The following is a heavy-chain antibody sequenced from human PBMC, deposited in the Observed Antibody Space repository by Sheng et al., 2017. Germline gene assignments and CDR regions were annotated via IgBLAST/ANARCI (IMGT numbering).Heavy chain of an antibody. CDR3: ARGTGPRPVGGSYDAIKD. J-gene: IGHJ4*02. CDR2: IIPIFGTA. CDR1: GGTFSSYA. D-gene: IGHD1-26*01. Sequence: QVQLVQSGAEVKKPGSSVKVSCKASGGTFSSYAISWVRQAPGQGLEWMGGIIPIFGTANYAQKFQGRVTITADESTSTAYMELSSLRSEDTAVYYCARGTGPRPVGGSYDAIKDWGQGTLVTVSS. V-gene: IGHV1-69*01.